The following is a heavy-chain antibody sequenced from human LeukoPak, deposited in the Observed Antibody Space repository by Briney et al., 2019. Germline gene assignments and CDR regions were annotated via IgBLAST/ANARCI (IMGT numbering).Heavy chain of an antibody. Sequence: GGSLRLSCAASGFTVSSCYMTWVRQAPGKGLEWVSIIYTGGSTYYADSVKGRFTISRDNSKNTLYLQMNSLRAEDTAVYYCARVGRDGYNLDYWGQGTLVTVSS. CDR1: GFTVSSCY. V-gene: IGHV3-53*01. D-gene: IGHD5-24*01. J-gene: IGHJ4*02. CDR2: IYTGGST. CDR3: ARVGRDGYNLDY.